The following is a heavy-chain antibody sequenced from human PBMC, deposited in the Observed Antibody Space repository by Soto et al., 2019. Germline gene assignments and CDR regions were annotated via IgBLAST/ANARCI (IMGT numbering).Heavy chain of an antibody. V-gene: IGHV3-7*01. CDR1: GFTFSSYW. CDR3: ARDRTIFGGIGYYYYYMDG. D-gene: IGHD3-3*01. J-gene: IGHJ6*03. Sequence: EVQLVESGGGLVQPGGSLRLSCAASGFTFSSYWMSWVRQAPGKGLEWVANIKQDGSEKYYVDSVKGRFTISRDNAKNALYLQMNSLRAEDTAVYYCARDRTIFGGIGYYYYYMDGWGKGTTVTVSS. CDR2: IKQDGSEK.